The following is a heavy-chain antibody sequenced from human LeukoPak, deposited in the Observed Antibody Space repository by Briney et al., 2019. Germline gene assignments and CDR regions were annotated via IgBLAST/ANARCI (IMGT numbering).Heavy chain of an antibody. V-gene: IGHV3-23*01. Sequence: GGSLRLSCAASGFTFSSYAMSWVRQAPGKGLEWVSGISGSGGSTYYADSVKGRFTISRDNSKNTLYLQMNSLRAEDKAVYYCAKTDSGSYSWFDPWGQGTLVTVSS. J-gene: IGHJ5*02. CDR1: GFTFSSYA. CDR2: ISGSGGST. D-gene: IGHD1-26*01. CDR3: AKTDSGSYSWFDP.